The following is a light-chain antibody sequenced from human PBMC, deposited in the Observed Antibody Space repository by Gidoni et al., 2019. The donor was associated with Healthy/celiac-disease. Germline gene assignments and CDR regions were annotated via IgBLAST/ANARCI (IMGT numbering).Light chain of an antibody. V-gene: IGKV1-39*01. CDR2: AAS. CDR3: QQSYSTPFT. Sequence: DIQMTQSPSSLSASVGDRVTITCRASQSISSYLNGYQQKPGKAPKLLIYAASSLQSGVPSRFSGSGSGTDFTLTISSLQHEDFATYYCQQSYSTPFTFGPGTKVDIK. J-gene: IGKJ3*01. CDR1: QSISSY.